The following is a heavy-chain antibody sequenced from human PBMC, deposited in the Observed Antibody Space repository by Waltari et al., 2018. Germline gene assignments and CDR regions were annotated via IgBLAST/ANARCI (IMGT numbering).Heavy chain of an antibody. J-gene: IGHJ3*02. CDR2: IIPIFGTA. Sequence: QVQLVQSGAEVKKPGSSVKVSCKASGGTFSSYAISWVRPAHGQGLEWMGRIIPIFGTANYAQKFQGRVTITADKSTSTAYMELSSLRSEDTAVYYCASTEGSITGTVPVIWGQGTMVTVSS. CDR3: ASTEGSITGTVPVI. CDR1: GGTFSSYA. D-gene: IGHD1-7*01. V-gene: IGHV1-69*08.